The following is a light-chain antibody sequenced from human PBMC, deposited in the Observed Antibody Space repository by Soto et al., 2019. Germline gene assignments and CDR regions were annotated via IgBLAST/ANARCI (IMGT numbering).Light chain of an antibody. Sequence: NFMLTQPHSVSESPGKTVTISCTRSSGSIASNYVQWYQQRPGSAPTTVIYEDNQRPSGVPDRFSGSIDSSSNSASLTISGLKTEDEADYYCQSYESSLYVFGTGTKVTVL. V-gene: IGLV6-57*04. CDR1: SGSIASNY. CDR2: EDN. J-gene: IGLJ1*01. CDR3: QSYESSLYV.